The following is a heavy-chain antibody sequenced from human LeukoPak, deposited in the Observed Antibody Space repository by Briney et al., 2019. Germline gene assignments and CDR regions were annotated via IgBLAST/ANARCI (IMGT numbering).Heavy chain of an antibody. V-gene: IGHV3-30*04. CDR3: ALDLKLSAGYYFDP. CDR2: ISSGSEK. D-gene: IGHD3-9*01. CDR1: GFTFSIFP. J-gene: IGHJ4*02. Sequence: PGGSLRLSCEASGFTFSIFPMHWVRQAPGKGLEWVALISSGSEKYYADPVKGRFTISRDNSKNMLYMQMNSMNADDKAVYYCALDLKLSAGYYFDPWGQGTLVIVSS.